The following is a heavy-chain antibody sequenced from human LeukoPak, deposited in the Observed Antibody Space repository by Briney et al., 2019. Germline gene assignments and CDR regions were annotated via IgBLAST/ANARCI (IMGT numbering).Heavy chain of an antibody. D-gene: IGHD5-18*01. CDR2: IRSKAYGGTT. Sequence: PGGSPRLSCTASGFTFGDYAVSWFRQAPGKGLEWVGFIRSKAYGGTTEYAASVKGRFTISRDDSKSIAYLQMNSLKTEDTAVYYCTRAKYSYGSFDYWGQGTLVTVSS. CDR3: TRAKYSYGSFDY. J-gene: IGHJ4*02. CDR1: GFTFGDYA. V-gene: IGHV3-49*03.